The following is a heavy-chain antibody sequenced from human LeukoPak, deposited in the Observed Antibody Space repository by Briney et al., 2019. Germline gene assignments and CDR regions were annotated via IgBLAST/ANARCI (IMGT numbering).Heavy chain of an antibody. J-gene: IGHJ4*02. D-gene: IGHD5-24*01. CDR3: AKDVEMATIEGNFDY. V-gene: IGHV3-30*18. Sequence: GGSLRLSCAASGFTFSSYGMHWIRQAPGKGLEWEAVISYDGSNKYYADSVKGRFTISRDNSKNTLYLQMNSLRAEDTAVYYCAKDVEMATIEGNFDYWGQGTLVTVSS. CDR1: GFTFSSYG. CDR2: ISYDGSNK.